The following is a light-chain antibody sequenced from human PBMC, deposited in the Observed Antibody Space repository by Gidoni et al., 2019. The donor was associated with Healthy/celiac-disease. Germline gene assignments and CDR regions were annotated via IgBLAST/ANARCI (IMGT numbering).Light chain of an antibody. CDR1: SSNIGSNT. V-gene: IGLV1-44*01. Sequence: QSVLTQPPSASGTPGQSVTISCSGSSSNIGSNTVNWYQQLPGTAPKLLIYSNNQRPSGVPDRFSGSKSGTSASLAISGLQSEDEADYYCAAWDDSLNALVVGGTKLTVL. J-gene: IGLJ2*01. CDR2: SNN. CDR3: AAWDDSLNAL.